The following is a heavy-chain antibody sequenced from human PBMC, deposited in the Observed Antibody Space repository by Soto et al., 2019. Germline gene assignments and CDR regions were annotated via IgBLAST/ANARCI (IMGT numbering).Heavy chain of an antibody. V-gene: IGHV1-69*12. J-gene: IGHJ6*02. Sequence: QVQLVQSGAEVKKPGSSVKVSCKASGGTFSSYAISWVRQAPGQGLEWMGGIIPIFGTANYAQKFQGRVTITEDESTSTADKELSTRSPEDMAVYNCARGASITIFGVSSPGDYYYGMDVWGQGTTVTVS. CDR3: ARGASITIFGVSSPGDYYYGMDV. D-gene: IGHD3-3*01. CDR2: IIPIFGTA. CDR1: GGTFSSYA.